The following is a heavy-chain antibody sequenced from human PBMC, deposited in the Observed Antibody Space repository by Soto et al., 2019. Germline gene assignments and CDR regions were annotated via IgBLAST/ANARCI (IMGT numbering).Heavy chain of an antibody. D-gene: IGHD4-17*01. V-gene: IGHV4-31*03. CDR2: INYSGST. Sequence: QVQLQESGPGLVKPSQTLSLTCTVSGGSISSDGNYWTWIRQFPGKGLEWMGYINYSGSTYYNPSLKSRLTISGYTSKNQFSLKLSSVTAADTAVYYCVRMTSVTTIDYWGQGTLVTVSS. J-gene: IGHJ4*02. CDR1: GGSISSDGNY. CDR3: VRMTSVTTIDY.